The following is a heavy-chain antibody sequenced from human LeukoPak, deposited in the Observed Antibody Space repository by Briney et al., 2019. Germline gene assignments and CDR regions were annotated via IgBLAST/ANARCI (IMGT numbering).Heavy chain of an antibody. CDR1: GGSFSGYY. Sequence: SETLSLTCAVCGGSFSGYYWSWIRQPPGKGLEWIGEINHSGSTNYNPSLKSRVTISVDTSKNQFSLKLSSVTAADTAVYYCARVEWEPWRLDYWGQGTLVTVSS. J-gene: IGHJ4*02. CDR2: INHSGST. D-gene: IGHD1-26*01. V-gene: IGHV4-34*01. CDR3: ARVEWEPWRLDY.